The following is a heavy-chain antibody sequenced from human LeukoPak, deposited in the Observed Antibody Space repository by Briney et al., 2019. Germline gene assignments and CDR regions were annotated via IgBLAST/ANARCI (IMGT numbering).Heavy chain of an antibody. CDR3: ARGQIFSSSYYYYYFMDV. J-gene: IGHJ6*03. CDR1: GGSFSGYY. V-gene: IGHV4-34*01. Sequence: SETLSLTCAVYGGSFSGYYWSWIRQPPGKGLEWIGEINHSGSTNYNPSLKSRVTISVDTSKNQFSLKLSSVTAADTAVYYCARGQIFSSSYYYYYFMDVWGKGTTVTVSS. CDR2: INHSGST. D-gene: IGHD6-13*01.